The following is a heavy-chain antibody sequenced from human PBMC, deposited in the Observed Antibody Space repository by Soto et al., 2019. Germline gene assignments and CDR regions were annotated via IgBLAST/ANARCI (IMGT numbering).Heavy chain of an antibody. V-gene: IGHV4-34*01. CDR3: ARITSIAARKGNWFDP. Sequence: QVQLQQWGAGLLKPSETLSLTCAVYGGSFSGYYWSWIRQPPGKRLEWIGEINHSGSTNYNPSLKSRVTISVDTSKNPYSLKLSSVTAADTAVYYCARITSIAARKGNWFDPWGQGTLVTVSS. D-gene: IGHD6-6*01. CDR2: INHSGST. J-gene: IGHJ5*02. CDR1: GGSFSGYY.